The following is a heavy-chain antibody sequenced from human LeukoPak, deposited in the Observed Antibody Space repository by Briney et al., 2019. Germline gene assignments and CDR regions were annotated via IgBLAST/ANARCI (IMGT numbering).Heavy chain of an antibody. D-gene: IGHD3-10*01. J-gene: IGHJ4*02. V-gene: IGHV1-2*06. Sequence: ASVKVSCKASGYTFTGYYMHWVRQAPGQGLEWMGRINPNSGGTNYAQKFQGRVTMTRDTSISTAYMELRSLRSDDTAVYYCARDSLEVPDIWFGDQKDYWGQGTLVTVSS. CDR1: GYTFTGYY. CDR3: ARDSLEVPDIWFGDQKDY. CDR2: INPNSGGT.